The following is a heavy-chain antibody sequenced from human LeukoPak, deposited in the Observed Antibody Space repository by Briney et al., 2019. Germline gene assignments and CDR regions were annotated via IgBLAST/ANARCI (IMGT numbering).Heavy chain of an antibody. Sequence: PGGSLRLSCAASGFTFSSYAMSWVRQAPGKGLEWVSAISGSGGSTYYADSVKGRFTISRDNSKNTLYLQMNSLRAEDTAVYYCARGVGATSCFDYWGQGTLVTVSS. CDR3: ARGVGATSCFDY. D-gene: IGHD1-26*01. J-gene: IGHJ4*02. CDR1: GFTFSSYA. CDR2: ISGSGGST. V-gene: IGHV3-23*01.